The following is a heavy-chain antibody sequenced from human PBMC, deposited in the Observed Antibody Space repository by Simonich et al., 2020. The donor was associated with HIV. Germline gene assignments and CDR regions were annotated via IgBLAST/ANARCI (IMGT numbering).Heavy chain of an antibody. CDR2: ISPGDTDT. CDR1: GYSFTSYW. J-gene: IGHJ5*02. D-gene: IGHD7-27*01. Sequence: EVQLVQSGAEVKKPGESLQISCTGSGYSFTSYWIVWVRQMPGKGLEWMGIISPGDTDTKSSPSCQGQATISADKYISTAYLQWSSLKAADTAMYYCAKSNGNWYDPWGRGTLVTVSS. CDR3: AKSNGNWYDP. V-gene: IGHV5-51*01.